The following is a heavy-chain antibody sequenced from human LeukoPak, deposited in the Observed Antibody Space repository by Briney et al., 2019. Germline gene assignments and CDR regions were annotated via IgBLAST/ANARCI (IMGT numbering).Heavy chain of an antibody. V-gene: IGHV1-58*02. Sequence: GASVKVSCKASGFTFSSSVMHWVRQTRGQRLEWIGWIVVGHGDTNYARKFHERFTFTRDMSTSTAYMEVSSLTSEDTATYYCAAELKLGDAYFDHWGQGTLVTVSS. CDR3: AAELKLGDAYFDH. CDR2: IVVGHGDT. CDR1: GFTFSSSV. J-gene: IGHJ5*02. D-gene: IGHD3-3*01.